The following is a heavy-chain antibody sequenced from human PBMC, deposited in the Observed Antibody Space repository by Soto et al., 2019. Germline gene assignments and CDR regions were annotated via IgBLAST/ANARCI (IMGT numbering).Heavy chain of an antibody. CDR1: VYSFTSYW. Sequence: GESLKISCKGYVYSFTSYWIGWVRQMPGKGLEWMGIIYPGDSDTRYSPSFQGQVTISADKSISTAYLQWSSLKASDTAMYYCARTEQLYYYGMDVWGQGTTVTVSS. J-gene: IGHJ6*02. V-gene: IGHV5-51*01. CDR2: IYPGDSDT. CDR3: ARTEQLYYYGMDV. D-gene: IGHD6-13*01.